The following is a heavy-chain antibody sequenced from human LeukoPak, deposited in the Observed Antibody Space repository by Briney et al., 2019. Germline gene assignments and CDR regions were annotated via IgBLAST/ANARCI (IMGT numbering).Heavy chain of an antibody. CDR2: IIPIFGTA. V-gene: IGHV1-69*13. Sequence: ASVKVSCKASGYTFTSYDINWVRQATGQGLEWMGGIIPIFGTANYAQKFQGRVTITADESTSTAYTELSSLRSEDTAVYYCARGFRYCSSTSCPFDYWGQGTLVTVSS. D-gene: IGHD2-2*01. J-gene: IGHJ4*02. CDR1: GYTFTSYD. CDR3: ARGFRYCSSTSCPFDY.